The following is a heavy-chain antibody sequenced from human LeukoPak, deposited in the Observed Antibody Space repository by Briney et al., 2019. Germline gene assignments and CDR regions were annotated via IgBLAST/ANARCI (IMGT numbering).Heavy chain of an antibody. CDR2: IWYDGSNK. J-gene: IGHJ4*02. V-gene: IGHV3-33*01. CDR3: VRDIVAGSGSYSD. D-gene: IGHD3-10*01. CDR1: GFTFSSYG. Sequence: GGSLRLSCAASGFTFSSYGMHWVRQAPGKGLEWVAVIWYDGSNKYYADSVKGRFTISRDNAKSTLYLQMNGLGVEDTAVYYCVRDIVAGSGSYSDWGQGTLVTVSS.